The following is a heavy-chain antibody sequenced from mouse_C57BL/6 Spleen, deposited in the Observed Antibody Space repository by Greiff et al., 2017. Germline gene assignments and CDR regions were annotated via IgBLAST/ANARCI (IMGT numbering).Heavy chain of an antibody. J-gene: IGHJ4*01. CDR2: IWRGGST. D-gene: IGHD2-4*01. CDR1: GFSLTSYG. CDR3: AKGYDYAYYAMDY. Sequence: QVQLQQSGPGLVQPSQSLSITCTVSGFSLTSYGVHWVRQSPGKGLEWLGVIWRGGSTDYNAAFMSRLSITKDNSKSQVFFKMNSLQADDTAIYYCAKGYDYAYYAMDYWGQGTSVTVSS. V-gene: IGHV2-5*01.